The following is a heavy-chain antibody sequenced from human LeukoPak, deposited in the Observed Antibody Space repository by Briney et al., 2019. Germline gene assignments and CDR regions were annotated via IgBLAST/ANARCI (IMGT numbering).Heavy chain of an antibody. CDR2: IYPGDSDT. Sequence: GESLKISCKGSGYSFTSYWIGWVRQMPGKGLEWMGIIYPGDSDTRYSPSFQGQVTFSADKSITTAYLQWSSLRASDTAMYYCARPGARSRGGLYYYDLDVWGQGTTVTVSS. CDR1: GYSFTSYW. D-gene: IGHD3/OR15-3a*01. V-gene: IGHV5-51*01. J-gene: IGHJ6*02. CDR3: ARPGARSRGGLYYYDLDV.